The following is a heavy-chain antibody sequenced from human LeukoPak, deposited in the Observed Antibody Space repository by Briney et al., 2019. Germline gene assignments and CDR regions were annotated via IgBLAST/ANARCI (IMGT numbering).Heavy chain of an antibody. J-gene: IGHJ4*02. CDR3: ARDDSSSWDLRYYFDY. CDR2: INPNSGGT. V-gene: IGHV1-2*02. Sequence: ASVKVSCKASGYTFTDYYMHWVRQAPGQGLEWMGWINPNSGGTNYAQKFQGRVTMTRDTSISTAYMELSRLRSDDTAVYYCARDDSSSWDLRYYFDYWGQGTLVTVSS. CDR1: GYTFTDYY. D-gene: IGHD6-13*01.